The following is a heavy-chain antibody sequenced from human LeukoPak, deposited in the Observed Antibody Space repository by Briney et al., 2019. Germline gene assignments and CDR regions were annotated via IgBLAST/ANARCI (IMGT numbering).Heavy chain of an antibody. Sequence: SETLSLTCTVSGGSISSYYWSWIRQPPGKGLEWIGYIYYSGSTNYNPSLKSRVTISVDTSKNQFSLKLSSVTAADTAVYYCASFSRYSSGWYGCFDYWGQGTLVTVSS. J-gene: IGHJ4*02. CDR1: GGSISSYY. D-gene: IGHD6-19*01. V-gene: IGHV4-59*01. CDR2: IYYSGST. CDR3: ASFSRYSSGWYGCFDY.